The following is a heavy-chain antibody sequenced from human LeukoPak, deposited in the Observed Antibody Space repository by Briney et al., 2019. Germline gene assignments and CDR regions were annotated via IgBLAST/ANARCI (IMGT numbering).Heavy chain of an antibody. J-gene: IGHJ4*02. CDR3: SRGSRALGYCSSGSCYAFDY. D-gene: IGHD2-15*01. V-gene: IGHV1-18*01. Sequence: GASVKVSCKASGYTFTSYGISWVRQAPGQGLEWMGWISAYNGNTSYAQELQGRVTMTTDTSTSTAYMELRSLRSDDTAVYYCSRGSRALGYCSSGSCYAFDYWGQGTLVTVSS. CDR2: ISAYNGNT. CDR1: GYTFTSYG.